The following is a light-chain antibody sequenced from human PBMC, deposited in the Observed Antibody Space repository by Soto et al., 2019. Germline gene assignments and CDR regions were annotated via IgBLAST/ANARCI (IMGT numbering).Light chain of an antibody. CDR1: XPXXXXXXXXY. V-gene: IGKV2-28*01. J-gene: IGKJ2*02. Sequence: DXXXTXSXLSLPXPPGEPASISXXXXXPXXXXXXXXYLDWYFQRPGQSPQLLIFLGSTRASGVPDRFSGSGSGTDFTLKISRVEAXDVGXYYXXXXLQSPRTFGQGTKLEIK. CDR3: XXXLQSPRT. CDR2: LGS.